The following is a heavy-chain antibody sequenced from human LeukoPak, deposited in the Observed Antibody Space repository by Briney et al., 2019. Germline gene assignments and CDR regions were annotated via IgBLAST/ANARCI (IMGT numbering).Heavy chain of an antibody. D-gene: IGHD6-13*01. CDR1: GGSISGTKW. Sequence: SKTLSLTCVVSGGSISGTKWWTWVRQSPQTGLEWIGEVFHSGATNHNPSLKSRVTISVDTSKNQFSLKLRSVTAADTALYYCARSRGRAAAASSGFDSWGQGTLVSVSS. V-gene: IGHV4-4*02. CDR2: VFHSGAT. CDR3: ARSRGRAAAASSGFDS. J-gene: IGHJ4*02.